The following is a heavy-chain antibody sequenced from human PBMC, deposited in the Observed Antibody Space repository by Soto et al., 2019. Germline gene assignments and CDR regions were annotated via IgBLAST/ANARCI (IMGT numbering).Heavy chain of an antibody. CDR1: GGSVSSGSYY. V-gene: IGHV4-61*01. Sequence: TSETLSLTCTVSGGSVSSGSYYWSWIRQPPGKGLEWIGYIYYSGSTNYNPSLKSRVTISVDTSKNQFSLKLSSVTAADTAVYYCARLRSGSYAPFDYWGQGTLVTVSS. CDR3: ARLRSGSYAPFDY. D-gene: IGHD1-26*01. J-gene: IGHJ4*02. CDR2: IYYSGST.